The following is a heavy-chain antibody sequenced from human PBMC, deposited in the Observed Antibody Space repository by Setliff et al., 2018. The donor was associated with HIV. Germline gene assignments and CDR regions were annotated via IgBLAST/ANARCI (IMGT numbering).Heavy chain of an antibody. Sequence: PSETLSLTCAVYGGSLSGYYWSWVRQSPGRGLEWNGEINQSGNTNFTPSLKSRLIISVDTSKSQFSLKLTSVTAADTALYYCAREGGQGYSGSGSFYHRNFDLWGRGTLVTVSS. CDR3: AREGGQGYSGSGSFYHRNFDL. CDR1: GGSLSGYY. CDR2: INQSGNT. V-gene: IGHV4-34*01. D-gene: IGHD3-10*01. J-gene: IGHJ2*01.